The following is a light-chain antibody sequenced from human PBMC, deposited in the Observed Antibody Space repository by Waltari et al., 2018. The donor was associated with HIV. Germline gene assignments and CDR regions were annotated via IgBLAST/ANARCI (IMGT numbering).Light chain of an antibody. J-gene: IGKJ1*01. Sequence: EIVLTQSPGTLSLSPGERASLSCRASQSLSSSYLAWFQQKPGQAPRLLIYGASSRATGIPGRFSGTGSGTEFTLTIARLEPEYFAGYYCQQSETFGQGTRVEIK. CDR3: QQSET. CDR2: GAS. V-gene: IGKV3-20*01. CDR1: QSLSSSY.